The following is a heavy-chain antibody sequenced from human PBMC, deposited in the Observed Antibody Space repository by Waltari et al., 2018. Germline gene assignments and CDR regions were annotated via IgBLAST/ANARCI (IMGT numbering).Heavy chain of an antibody. CDR3: ARDGASGSLHYFDY. Sequence: QVQLVQSGAELTKPGASVKVSCKASGYTSTRYYMHWLRQPPGQGLEWMGIINPSGGSTSYAQKFQGRVTMTRDTSTSTVYMELSSLRSEDTAVYYCARDGASGSLHYFDYWGQGTLVTVSS. CDR2: INPSGGST. CDR1: GYTSTRYY. D-gene: IGHD1-26*01. V-gene: IGHV1-46*01. J-gene: IGHJ4*02.